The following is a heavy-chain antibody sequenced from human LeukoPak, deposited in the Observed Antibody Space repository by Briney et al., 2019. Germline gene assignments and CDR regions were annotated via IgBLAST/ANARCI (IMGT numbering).Heavy chain of an antibody. J-gene: IGHJ4*02. CDR3: AKDHGVAVAGMYY. D-gene: IGHD6-19*01. Sequence: GGSLRLSCAASGFTFSNFAMSWVRQAPGKGLEWVSSISGRGGSTYYAESVKGRFTISRDNSRNTLYLQMNSLRAEDTAIYYCAKDHGVAVAGMYYWGQGTLVTVSS. CDR1: GFTFSNFA. V-gene: IGHV3-23*01. CDR2: ISGRGGST.